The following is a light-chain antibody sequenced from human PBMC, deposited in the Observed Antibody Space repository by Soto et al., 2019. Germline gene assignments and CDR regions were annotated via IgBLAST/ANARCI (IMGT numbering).Light chain of an antibody. V-gene: IGLV1-40*01. Sequence: SVLAQPPSVSWAPGQRVTISCTGSASKIGAGYDVHWYQQVPGKVPKLLIYDNTNRPSGVPDRFSGFRSGTSASLAIAGLRAEDEADYYCQSHDNGLDSRVFGTGTKVTVL. CDR1: ASKIGAGYD. CDR2: DNT. CDR3: QSHDNGLDSRV. J-gene: IGLJ1*01.